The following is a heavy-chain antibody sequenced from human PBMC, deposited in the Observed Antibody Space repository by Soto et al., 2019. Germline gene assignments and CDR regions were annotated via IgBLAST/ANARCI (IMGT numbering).Heavy chain of an antibody. Sequence: SETLCLTCAVYGGSFSGYYWSWIRQPPGKGLEWIGEINHSGSTNYNPSLKSRVTISVDTSKNQFSLKLSSVTAADTAVYYCARRPYDFDGATKYNWFDPWGQGTLVTVS. CDR3: ARRPYDFDGATKYNWFDP. CDR1: GGSFSGYY. CDR2: INHSGST. J-gene: IGHJ5*02. V-gene: IGHV4-34*01. D-gene: IGHD3-3*01.